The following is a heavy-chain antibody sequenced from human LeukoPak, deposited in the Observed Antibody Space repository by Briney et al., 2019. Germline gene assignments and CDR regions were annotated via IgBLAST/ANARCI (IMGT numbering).Heavy chain of an antibody. Sequence: GGSLRLSCAASGFTLSTHWMDWVRQAPGKGLEWVSSISGTGDTTYYADSVKGRFTISRDNGKNTLYLQMNSLRVEDTAIYYCFREGGDWGQGTLVTVSS. CDR1: GFTLSTHW. CDR2: ISGTGDTT. J-gene: IGHJ4*02. D-gene: IGHD3-10*01. V-gene: IGHV3-23*01. CDR3: FREGGD.